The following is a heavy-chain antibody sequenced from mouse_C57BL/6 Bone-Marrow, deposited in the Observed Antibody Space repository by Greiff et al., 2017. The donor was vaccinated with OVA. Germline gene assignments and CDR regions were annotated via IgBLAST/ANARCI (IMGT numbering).Heavy chain of an antibody. CDR1: GYTFTSYW. J-gene: IGHJ2*01. D-gene: IGHD2-3*01. CDR2: IYPGSGST. CDR3: ARWDYDGYFY. Sequence: VQRVESGAELVKPGASVKMSCKASGYTFTSYWITWVKQRPGQGLEWIVDIYPGSGSTNYNEKFKSKATLTVDTSSSTAYMQLSSLTSEDAAVYYGARWDYDGYFYWGQGTTLTVSA. V-gene: IGHV1-55*01.